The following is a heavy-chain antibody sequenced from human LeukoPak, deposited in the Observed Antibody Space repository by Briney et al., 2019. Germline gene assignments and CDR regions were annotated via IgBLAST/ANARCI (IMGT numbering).Heavy chain of an antibody. V-gene: IGHV5-51*01. CDR3: ARPRLDNSSWWGDSWFDP. D-gene: IGHD6-13*01. CDR2: IYPGDSDT. Sequence: GESLKISCQGSGYSFANYWIGWVRQMPGKGLEWMGIIYPGDSDTRYSPSFQGQVTISADKSISIAYLQWSSLKASDTAIYYCARPRLDNSSWWGDSWFDPWGQGTLVTVSS. CDR1: GYSFANYW. J-gene: IGHJ5*02.